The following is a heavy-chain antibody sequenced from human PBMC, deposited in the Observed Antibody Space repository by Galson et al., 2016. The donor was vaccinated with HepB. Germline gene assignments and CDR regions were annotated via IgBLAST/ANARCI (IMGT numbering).Heavy chain of an antibody. CDR3: ATDRQYRPDAFDV. D-gene: IGHD3-16*02. V-gene: IGHV1-24*01. Sequence: SVKVSCKVSGHPFKEFSMHWVRQASGEGLEWMGSFDPEDGETIYAQKFQGRVTLTEDTSTDTVHMELTTLTSDDTAVYYCATDRQYRPDAFDVWGQGTLVTVSS. J-gene: IGHJ3*01. CDR1: GHPFKEFS. CDR2: FDPEDGET.